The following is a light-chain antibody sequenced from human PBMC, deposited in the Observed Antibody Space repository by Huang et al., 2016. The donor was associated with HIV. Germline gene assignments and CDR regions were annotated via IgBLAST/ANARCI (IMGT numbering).Light chain of an antibody. CDR1: QSITSY. CDR2: TAS. V-gene: IGKV1-39*01. J-gene: IGKJ2*01. CDR3: QQSYSPPYT. Sequence: DIQMNQSPSSLPASVGDRVTVTCRASQSITSYLNWYQLKTGKATKLLIHTASSLQSGVPSRFSGSGSGTDFTLTISSLQPEDFATYCCQQSYSPPYTFGQGTKLEIK.